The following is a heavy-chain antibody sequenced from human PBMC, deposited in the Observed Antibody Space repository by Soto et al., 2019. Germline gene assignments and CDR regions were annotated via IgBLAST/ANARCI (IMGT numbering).Heavy chain of an antibody. CDR3: ARGHSTMIVVVSHNWFDP. D-gene: IGHD3-22*01. CDR1: GGSFSGYY. Sequence: SETLSLTCAVYGGSFSGYYWSWIRQPPGKGLEWIGEINHSGSTNYNPSLKSRVTISVDTSKNQFSLKLSSVTAADTAVYYCARGHSTMIVVVSHNWFDPWGQGALVTVSS. CDR2: INHSGST. V-gene: IGHV4-34*01. J-gene: IGHJ5*02.